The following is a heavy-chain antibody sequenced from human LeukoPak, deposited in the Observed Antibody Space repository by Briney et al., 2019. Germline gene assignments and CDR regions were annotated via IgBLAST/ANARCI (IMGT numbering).Heavy chain of an antibody. V-gene: IGHV1-69*01. J-gene: IGHJ4*02. D-gene: IGHD3-10*01. CDR2: IIPIFGTA. Sequence: SVKVSCKASGCTFSSYAISWVRQAPGQGLEWMGVIIPIFGTANYPQKFQGRVTITADESTSTAYMELSSLRSEDTAVYYCARSMDRGVISPTALDYWGQGTLVTVSS. CDR1: GCTFSSYA. CDR3: ARSMDRGVISPTALDY.